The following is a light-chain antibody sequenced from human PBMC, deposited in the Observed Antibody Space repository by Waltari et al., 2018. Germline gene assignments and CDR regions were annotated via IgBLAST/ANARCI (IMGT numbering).Light chain of an antibody. Sequence: EIVLTQSPATLSLSPGEMATLSCKARQSVSSYLAWYQQKPGQAPRLLIYSASNRATGLPARFSGSGSGTDFTLTISSLEPEDFAVYYCQQRSNWPRTFGQGTKVEI. CDR3: QQRSNWPRT. V-gene: IGKV3-11*01. CDR2: SAS. J-gene: IGKJ1*01. CDR1: QSVSSY.